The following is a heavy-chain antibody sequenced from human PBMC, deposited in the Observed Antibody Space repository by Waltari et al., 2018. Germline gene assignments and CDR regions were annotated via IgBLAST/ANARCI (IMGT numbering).Heavy chain of an antibody. CDR2: INAGNGNT. CDR1: GYAFTSYA. CDR3: ARTYGDYGLDWFDP. V-gene: IGHV1-3*01. D-gene: IGHD4-17*01. J-gene: IGHJ5*02. Sequence: QVQLVQSGAEVKTPGASMTVSCKASGYAFTSYARHWVRHAPGQRLEWMVWINAGNGNTKYSQKFQGRVTITRDTSASTAYMELSSLRSEDTAVYYCARTYGDYGLDWFDPWGQGTLVTVSS.